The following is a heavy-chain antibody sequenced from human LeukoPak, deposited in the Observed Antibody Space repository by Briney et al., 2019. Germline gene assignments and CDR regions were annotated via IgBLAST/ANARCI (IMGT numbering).Heavy chain of an antibody. CDR3: AGTGIAAASRAFDI. V-gene: IGHV4-59*01. J-gene: IGHJ3*02. CDR2: IYYSGST. CDR1: GGSISSYY. D-gene: IGHD6-13*01. Sequence: SETLSLTCTVSGGSISSYYWSWIRQPPGKGLEWIGYIYYSGSTNYNPSLKSRVTISVDTSKNQFSLKLSSVTAADTAVYYCAGTGIAAASRAFDIWGRGTMVTVSS.